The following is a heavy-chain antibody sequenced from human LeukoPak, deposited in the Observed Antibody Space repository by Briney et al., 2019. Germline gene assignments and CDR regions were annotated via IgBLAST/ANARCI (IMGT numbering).Heavy chain of an antibody. D-gene: IGHD5-18*01. CDR2: ISGSGDST. CDR1: GFTFSSYA. J-gene: IGHJ4*02. V-gene: IGHV3-23*01. Sequence: PGGSLRLSCAASGFTFSSYAMNWVRQAPGEGLEWVSTISGSGDSTYYADSVKGRFTISRDNSKNTLYLQMNSLRGEDTALYYCAKGGYNYGHLSYFDYWGQGILVTVSS. CDR3: AKGGYNYGHLSYFDY.